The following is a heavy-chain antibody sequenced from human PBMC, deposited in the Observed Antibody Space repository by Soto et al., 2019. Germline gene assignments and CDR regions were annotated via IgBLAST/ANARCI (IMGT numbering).Heavy chain of an antibody. J-gene: IGHJ4*02. CDR2: IYYSGST. Sequence: QVQLQESGPGLVKSSETLSLTCTVSGGSVSSGSYYWSWIRQPPGKGLEWIGYIYYSGSTNYNPSLKSRVTISVDTSKNQFSLKLSSVTAADTAVYYCARAIPRFYYYDSSGYSGWDYWGQGTLVTVSS. CDR3: ARAIPRFYYYDSSGYSGWDY. CDR1: GGSVSSGSYY. V-gene: IGHV4-61*01. D-gene: IGHD3-22*01.